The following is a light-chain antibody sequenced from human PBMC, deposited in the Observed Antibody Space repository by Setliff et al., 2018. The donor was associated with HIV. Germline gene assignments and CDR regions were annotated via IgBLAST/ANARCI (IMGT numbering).Light chain of an antibody. V-gene: IGLV2-14*03. CDR3: NSFTNTSGRV. CDR1: SSDVGRYNF. J-gene: IGLJ1*01. CDR2: DVS. Sequence: QSALAQPASVSGSPGQSITIPCTGTSSDVGRYNFVSWYQQHPGKVPKLLISDVSNRPSGVSDRFSGSKSGNTASLTISGLRTEDEADYYCNSFTNTSGRVFGTGTKVTVL.